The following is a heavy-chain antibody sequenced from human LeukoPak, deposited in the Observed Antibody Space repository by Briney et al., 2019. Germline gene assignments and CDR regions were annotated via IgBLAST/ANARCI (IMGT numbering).Heavy chain of an antibody. J-gene: IGHJ6*03. D-gene: IGHD1-26*01. CDR2: ISWNSGTI. CDR1: GFIFGDYA. V-gene: IGHV3-9*01. CDR3: ARDPYSGSYGDYYYYYMDV. Sequence: GGSLRLSCAASGFIFGDYAMHWVRQAPGKGLEWVSAISWNSGTIGYADSVKGRFTISRDNAKNSLYLQMNSLRAEDTALYYCARDPYSGSYGDYYYYYMDVWGKGTTVTISS.